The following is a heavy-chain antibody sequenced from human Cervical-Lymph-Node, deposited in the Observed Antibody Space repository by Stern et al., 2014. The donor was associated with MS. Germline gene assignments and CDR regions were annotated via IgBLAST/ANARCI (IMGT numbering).Heavy chain of an antibody. V-gene: IGHV3-30*18. CDR3: AKDSEYSASESAS. CDR2: VLSDGSNT. Sequence: VQLVESGGGVVQPGRSLRLSCSASGFTFSNFAMHLVRQAPGKGLEWVAVVLSDGSNTYYADSVKGRFTISRDASKNTVFLQMNSLGAEDTAVYYCAKDSEYSASESASWGQGTLVTVPS. CDR1: GFTFSNFA. J-gene: IGHJ5*02. D-gene: IGHD5-12*01.